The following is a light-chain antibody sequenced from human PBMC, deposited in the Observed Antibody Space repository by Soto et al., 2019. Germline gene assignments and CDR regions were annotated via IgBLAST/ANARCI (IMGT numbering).Light chain of an antibody. J-gene: IGLJ1*01. CDR3: SSYTSSSTRV. V-gene: IGLV2-14*01. CDR1: SSDVGGYNY. CDR2: DVS. Sequence: ALTQPASVSGSPGQSITISCTGTSSDVGGYNYVSWYQQHPGKAPKLMIYDVSNRPSGVSNRFSGSKSGNTASLTISGLQAEDEADYYCSSYTSSSTRVFGTGTKSPS.